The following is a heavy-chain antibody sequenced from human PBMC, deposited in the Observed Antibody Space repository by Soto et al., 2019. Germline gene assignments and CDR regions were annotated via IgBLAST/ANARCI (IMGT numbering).Heavy chain of an antibody. D-gene: IGHD2-15*01. J-gene: IGHJ6*02. Sequence: EVQLVESGGGLVKPGESLRLSCAASGFTFTNAWMSWVRQAPGKGLEWVGRIKSKTDGGTTDYAAPVKGRFTISRDDSENTLYLQMNSLKTEDTAVYYCTTEQGYCSGGTCFYHFYGMDVWGQGTPVTVSS. CDR2: IKSKTDGGTT. CDR1: GFTFTNAW. V-gene: IGHV3-15*01. CDR3: TTEQGYCSGGTCFYHFYGMDV.